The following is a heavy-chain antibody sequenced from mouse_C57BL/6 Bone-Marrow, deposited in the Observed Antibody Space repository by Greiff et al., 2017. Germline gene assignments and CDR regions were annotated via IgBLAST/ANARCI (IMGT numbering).Heavy chain of an antibody. J-gene: IGHJ4*01. V-gene: IGHV5-12*01. CDR3: ARDYDGISYNYAMDY. CDR1: GFTFSDYY. CDR2: ISNGGGST. Sequence: EVQGVESGGGLVQPGGSLKLSCAASGFTFSDYYMYWVRQTPEQRLEWVAYISNGGGSTYYPDTVKGRFTITRDNATSTLYLQMSSVESEDTAMDYCARDYDGISYNYAMDYGGQGTSGTVSS. D-gene: IGHD1-1*01.